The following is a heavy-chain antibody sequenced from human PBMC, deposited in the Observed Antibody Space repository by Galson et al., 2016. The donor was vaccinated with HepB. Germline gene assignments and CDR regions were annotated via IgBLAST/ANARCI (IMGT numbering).Heavy chain of an antibody. V-gene: IGHV5-51*01. Sequence: QSGAEVKKPGESLKISCKGSGYSLTNYWIGWVRQMPGKGLEWMGIIHPGDSNTKYSPSFQGQVTISADKSISTAYLQWSSLKAPDTAIYYCARQEVDIATIGLDEWGQGILVTVSS. CDR2: IHPGDSNT. D-gene: IGHD5-12*01. J-gene: IGHJ4*02. CDR3: ARQEVDIATIGLDE. CDR1: GYSLTNYW.